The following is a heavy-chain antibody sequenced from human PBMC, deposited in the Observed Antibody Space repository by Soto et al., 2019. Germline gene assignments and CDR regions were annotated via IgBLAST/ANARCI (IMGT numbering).Heavy chain of an antibody. J-gene: IGHJ4*02. CDR2: IYYSGST. Sequence: SETLSLTCTVSGGSISSYYWSWIRQPPGKGLEWIGYIYYSGSTNYNPSLKSRVTISVDTSKNQFSLKLSSVTAADTAVYYCASYSSRDYYFDYWGQGTLVTVSS. V-gene: IGHV4-59*01. D-gene: IGHD6-13*01. CDR3: ASYSSRDYYFDY. CDR1: GGSISSYY.